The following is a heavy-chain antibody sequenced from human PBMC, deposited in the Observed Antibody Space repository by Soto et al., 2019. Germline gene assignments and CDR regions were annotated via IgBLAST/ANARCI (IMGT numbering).Heavy chain of an antibody. Sequence: SETLSLTCTVSGGSISSSSYYWGWIRQPPGKGLEWIGSIYYSGSTYYNPSLKSRVTISVDTSKNQFSLKLSSVTAADTAVYYCARHAFDSSGYFPNWFDPWGQGTLVTV. V-gene: IGHV4-39*01. CDR3: ARHAFDSSGYFPNWFDP. CDR2: IYYSGST. CDR1: GGSISSSSYY. J-gene: IGHJ5*02. D-gene: IGHD3-22*01.